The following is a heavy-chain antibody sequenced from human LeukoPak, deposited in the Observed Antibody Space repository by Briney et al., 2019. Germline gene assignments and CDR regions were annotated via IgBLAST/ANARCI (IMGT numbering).Heavy chain of an antibody. D-gene: IGHD6-13*01. J-gene: IGHJ4*02. V-gene: IGHV4-59*01. Sequence: SETLSLTCTVSGGSISSYYWSWIRQPPGKGLEWIGYIYYSGSTNYNPSLKSRVTISVDTSKNQFSLKLSSVTAADTAVYYCAREGRWYSSSWYPYFDYRGQGTLVTVSS. CDR1: GGSISSYY. CDR2: IYYSGST. CDR3: AREGRWYSSSWYPYFDY.